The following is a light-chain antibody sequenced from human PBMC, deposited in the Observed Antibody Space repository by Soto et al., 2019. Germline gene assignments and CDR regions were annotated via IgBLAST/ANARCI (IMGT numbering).Light chain of an antibody. CDR1: SSNIGAGYD. CDR2: GNS. V-gene: IGLV1-40*01. Sequence: QSVLTQPPSVSGAPGQRVTISCTGSSSNIGAGYDVHWYQQLPGTAPKLLIYGNSNRPSGVPDRFSGSKSGTSASLAITGLQADDEADDYCQSYDSSLSGDVFGTGTKLTVL. CDR3: QSYDSSLSGDV. J-gene: IGLJ1*01.